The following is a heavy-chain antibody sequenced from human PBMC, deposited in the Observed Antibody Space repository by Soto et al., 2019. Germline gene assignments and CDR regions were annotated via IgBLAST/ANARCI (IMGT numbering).Heavy chain of an antibody. V-gene: IGHV3-33*01. D-gene: IGHD3-3*01. CDR3: SRHEFDDFWSVPRGP. CDR2: IW. J-gene: IGHJ5*02. Sequence: SGFTFSSYGMHWVRRAPGKGLEWVAVIWYAVSVKGRFTISRDDLKNTAYLQMNSLKAEDTAVYYCSRHEFDDFWSVPRGPWGQGTLVTVSS. CDR1: GFTFSSYG.